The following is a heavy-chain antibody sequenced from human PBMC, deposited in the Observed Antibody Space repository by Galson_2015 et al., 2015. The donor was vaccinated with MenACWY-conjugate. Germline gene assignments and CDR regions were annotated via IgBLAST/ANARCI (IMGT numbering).Heavy chain of an antibody. V-gene: IGHV3-48*02. CDR2: ISSGSSTI. CDR3: AAGNHGDFDY. D-gene: IGHD1-14*01. J-gene: IGHJ4*02. CDR1: GFTFSTYR. Sequence: SLRLSCAASGFTFSTYRMNWVRQAPGKGLEWVSYISSGSSTIYYADSVKGRFTISRDNAKNSLYLQMNSLRDEDTAVYYCAAGNHGDFDYWGQGTLVTVSS.